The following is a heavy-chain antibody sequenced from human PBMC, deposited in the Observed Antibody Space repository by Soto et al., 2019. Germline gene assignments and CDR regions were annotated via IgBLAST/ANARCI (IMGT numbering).Heavy chain of an antibody. CDR1: GGSISSGDYY. D-gene: IGHD3-22*01. CDR2: IYYSGST. CDR3: ARDGNYYDSSGYYPPYYYYYGMDV. Sequence: SETLSLTCTVSGGSISSGDYYWSWIRQPPGKGLEWIGYIYYSGSTYYNPSLKSRVTISVDTSKNQFSLKLSSVTAADTAVYYCARDGNYYDSSGYYPPYYYYYGMDVWGQGTTVTVSS. V-gene: IGHV4-30-4*02. J-gene: IGHJ6*02.